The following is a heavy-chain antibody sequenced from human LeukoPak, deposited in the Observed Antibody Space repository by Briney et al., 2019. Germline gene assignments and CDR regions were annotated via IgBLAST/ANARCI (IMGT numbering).Heavy chain of an antibody. V-gene: IGHV3-23*01. CDR2: ISGSGGNT. CDR1: GFTCNYYA. D-gene: IGHD2-2*01. J-gene: IGHJ4*02. Sequence: GGSLSLYCATSGFTCNYYAMSWGRPAPGLGLDWVSPISGSGGNTYYADSVKGRFTISRDNAKNSLYLQMNSLRAEDTAVYYCAGEYCSSTSCYGEDYWGQGTLVTVSS. CDR3: AGEYCSSTSCYGEDY.